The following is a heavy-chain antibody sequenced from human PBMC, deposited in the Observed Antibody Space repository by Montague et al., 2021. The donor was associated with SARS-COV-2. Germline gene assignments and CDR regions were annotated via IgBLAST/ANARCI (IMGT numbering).Heavy chain of an antibody. CDR1: GASISTSIYY. CDR2: IRTTGHT. CDR3: AGFGSGTLEFDL. V-gene: IGHV4-61*02. Sequence: SETLSLTCTVSGASISTSIYYWSWIRQPAGKGLEWIGRIRTTGHTDYNSSLESRVFMSVDTSTNQFSLSLTSVTAADTAVYFCAGFGSGTLEFDLWGQGTLVTVSS. D-gene: IGHD1-26*01. J-gene: IGHJ4*02.